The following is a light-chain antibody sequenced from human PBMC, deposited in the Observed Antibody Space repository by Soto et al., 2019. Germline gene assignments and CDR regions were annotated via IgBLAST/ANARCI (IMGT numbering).Light chain of an antibody. V-gene: IGLV2-14*01. CDR1: SSDGGGYNY. CDR2: EVS. J-gene: IGLJ3*02. Sequence: QSALTQPASVSGSPGQSITLSCTGTSSDGGGYNYVSWYQQHPGQAPKLMIYEVSNRPSGVSNRFSGSKSGNTASLTISGLQAEDEADYYCSSYTSSSTLLVFGGGTKLTVL. CDR3: SSYTSSSTLLV.